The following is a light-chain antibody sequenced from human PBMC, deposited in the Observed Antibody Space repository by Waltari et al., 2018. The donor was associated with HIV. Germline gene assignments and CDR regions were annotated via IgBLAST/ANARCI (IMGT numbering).Light chain of an antibody. V-gene: IGLV7-43*01. CDR2: GGR. Sequence: QTVVTHESSLTVSPGGTVTLTCGLSFGTVSSSCYPNWFQQKPGQPPTALVYGGRTRQRWAPSRYSGSIVGDKATLTLTAVHSEDEAIYYCLLYVCGSYLFGGGTFVTVL. CDR1: FGTVSSSCY. J-gene: IGLJ2*01. CDR3: LLYVCGSYL.